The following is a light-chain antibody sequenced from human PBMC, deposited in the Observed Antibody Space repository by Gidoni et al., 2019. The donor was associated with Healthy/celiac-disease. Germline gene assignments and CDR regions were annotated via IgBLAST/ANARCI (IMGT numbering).Light chain of an antibody. V-gene: IGKV1-39*01. CDR1: QSISSY. CDR2: AAS. J-gene: IGKJ1*01. Sequence: DIQMTQSPSSLSASVGDRVTITCRASQSISSYLNWYQQKPGKAPKLLIYAASSLQSGVPSRFSGSGSGTDFTLTISSRQPEDFATYYCQQSYSTFWTFGQGTKVEIK. CDR3: QQSYSTFWT.